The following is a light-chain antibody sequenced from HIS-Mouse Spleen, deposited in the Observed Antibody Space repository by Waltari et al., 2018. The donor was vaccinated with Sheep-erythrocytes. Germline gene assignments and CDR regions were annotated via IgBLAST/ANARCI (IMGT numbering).Light chain of an antibody. V-gene: IGKV1-39*01. CDR3: QQANSFPIT. CDR2: AAS. Sequence: DIQMTQSPSSLSASVGDRVTITCRASQSISSYLNWYQQKPGKAPKLLIYAASSLQSGVPSRFSGSGSGTDFTLTISSLQPEEFATYYCQQANSFPITFDQGTRLEIK. CDR1: QSISSY. J-gene: IGKJ5*01.